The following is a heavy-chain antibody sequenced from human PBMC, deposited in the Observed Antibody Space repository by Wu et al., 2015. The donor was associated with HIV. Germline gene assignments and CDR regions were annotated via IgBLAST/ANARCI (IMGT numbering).Heavy chain of an antibody. CDR2: IIPIFGTA. CDR3: AATGIAVAGTYYYYYYMDV. Sequence: QVQLVQSGAEVKKPGSSVKVSCKASGGTFSSYAISWVRQAPGQGLEWMGGIIPIFGTANYAQKFQGRVTITADESTSTAYMELSSLRSEDTAVYYCAATGIAVAGTYYYYYYMDVWGKGTTVTSP. CDR1: GGTFSSYA. J-gene: IGHJ6*03. D-gene: IGHD6-19*01. V-gene: IGHV1-69*12.